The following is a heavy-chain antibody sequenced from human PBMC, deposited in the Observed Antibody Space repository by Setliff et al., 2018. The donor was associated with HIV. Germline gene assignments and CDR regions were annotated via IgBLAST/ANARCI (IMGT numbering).Heavy chain of an antibody. CDR2: INHSGST. CDR3: ARGRETRSGSYSSVDFDY. V-gene: IGHV4-34*01. CDR1: GGSFSGYY. Sequence: SETLSLTCAVYGGSFSGYYWTWTRQFPGKGLEWIGEINHSGSTNYSPSLKNRVTMSVDTSKNQFYLKLSSVTAADTAVYHCARGRETRSGSYSSVDFDYWAQGTLVTVSS. J-gene: IGHJ4*02. D-gene: IGHD1-26*01.